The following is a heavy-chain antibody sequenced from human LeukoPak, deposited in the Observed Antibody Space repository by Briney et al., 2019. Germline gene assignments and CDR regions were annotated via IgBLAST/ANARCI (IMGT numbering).Heavy chain of an antibody. Sequence: SVKVSCKASGFTFTSSAMQWVRQARGQRLEWIGWIVVGSGNTNYAQKFQERVTITRDMSTSTAYMELSSLRSEDTAVYYCATRQSRSNYYGSGSYYNWGSVYYYYYMDVWGKGTTVTVSS. V-gene: IGHV1-58*02. CDR2: IVVGSGNT. CDR3: ATRQSRSNYYGSGSYYNWGSVYYYYYMDV. CDR1: GFTFTSSA. J-gene: IGHJ6*03. D-gene: IGHD3-10*01.